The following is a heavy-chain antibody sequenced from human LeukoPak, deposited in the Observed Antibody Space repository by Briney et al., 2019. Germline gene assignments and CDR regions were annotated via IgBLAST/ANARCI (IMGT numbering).Heavy chain of an antibody. Sequence: KSSETPSLTCTVSGGSISSGGYYWSWIRQHPGKGLEWIGYIYYSGSTYYNPSLKSRVTISVDTSKNQFSLKLSSVTAADTAVYYCARVRGSGYYYDYWGQGTLVTVSS. V-gene: IGHV4-31*03. D-gene: IGHD3-22*01. J-gene: IGHJ4*02. CDR2: IYYSGST. CDR3: ARVRGSGYYYDY. CDR1: GGSISSGGYY.